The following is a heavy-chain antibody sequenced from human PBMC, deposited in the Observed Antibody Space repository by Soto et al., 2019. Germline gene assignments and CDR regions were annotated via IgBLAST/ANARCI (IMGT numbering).Heavy chain of an antibody. V-gene: IGHV3-30*18. J-gene: IGHJ4*02. CDR3: AKEYYDFWSGYYAPDY. CDR2: ISYDGSNK. Sequence: SLRLSCAASGFTFSSYGMHWVRQAPGKGLEWVAVISYDGSNKYYADSVKGRFTISRDNSKNTLYLQMNSLRAEDTAVYYCAKEYYDFWSGYYAPDYWGQGTLVTVSS. CDR1: GFTFSSYG. D-gene: IGHD3-3*01.